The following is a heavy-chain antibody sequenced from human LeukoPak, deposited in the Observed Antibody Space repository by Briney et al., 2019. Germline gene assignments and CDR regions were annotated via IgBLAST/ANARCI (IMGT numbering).Heavy chain of an antibody. J-gene: IGHJ4*02. CDR1: GFSFSSYN. CDR2: ISRGSTTI. V-gene: IGHV3-48*01. CDR3: AKDRYSSSWYGNYYFDY. D-gene: IGHD6-13*01. Sequence: GGSLRLPCGASGFSFSSYNMNWVRQAPGKGLEWVSSISRGSTTIYYADSVKGRFTISRDNSKNTLYLQMNSLRAEDTAVYYCAKDRYSSSWYGNYYFDYWGQGTLVTVSS.